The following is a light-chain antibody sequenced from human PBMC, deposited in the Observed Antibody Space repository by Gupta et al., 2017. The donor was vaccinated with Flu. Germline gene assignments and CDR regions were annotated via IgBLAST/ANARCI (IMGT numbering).Light chain of an antibody. Sequence: DIQLTQSPYFLSASVGDRVIITCRASQGIDSHLVWYQKKPGKAPKLLIYETSTLQSGVPSRFSGSGSGTEFTLTITSLQTEDFATYYCQQFKSYPITFGGGTKVEIK. CDR2: ETS. CDR1: QGIDSH. CDR3: QQFKSYPIT. J-gene: IGKJ4*01. V-gene: IGKV1-9*01.